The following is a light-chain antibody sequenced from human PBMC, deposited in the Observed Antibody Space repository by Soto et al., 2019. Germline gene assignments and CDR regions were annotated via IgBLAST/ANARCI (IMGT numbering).Light chain of an antibody. CDR2: AAS. V-gene: IGKV1-12*01. CDR3: QQANTFPWT. Sequence: DIQMTQSPSSVSASVGDRVTITCRASQGISSWLAWYQHKPGKAPKRLIYAASSLQSGVPSRFSGSGSGTEFTLTFSSLQPEDFATYDCQQANTFPWTFGQGTMVEIK. CDR1: QGISSW. J-gene: IGKJ1*01.